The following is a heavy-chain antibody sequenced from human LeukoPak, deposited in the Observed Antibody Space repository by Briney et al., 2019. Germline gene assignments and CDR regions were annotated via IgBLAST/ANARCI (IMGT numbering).Heavy chain of an antibody. Sequence: PGGSVRLSCAASGSTFSCYAMSWVRQAPGEGLEWVSAISGSGGSTYYADSVKGRFTISRDNSKNTLYLQMNSLRAEDTAVYYCAKRSDSSSYNYWGQGTLATVSS. CDR2: ISGSGGST. CDR3: AKRSDSSSYNY. J-gene: IGHJ4*02. D-gene: IGHD6-6*01. CDR1: GSTFSCYA. V-gene: IGHV3-23*01.